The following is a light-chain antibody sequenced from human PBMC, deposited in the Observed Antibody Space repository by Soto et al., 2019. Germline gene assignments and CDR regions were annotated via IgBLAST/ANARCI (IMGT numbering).Light chain of an antibody. CDR3: NSYAGTSYV. CDR2: DVS. V-gene: IGLV2-14*01. J-gene: IGLJ1*01. CDR1: SSDVGAYNY. Sequence: SVLVPPASLSATPGQPITISFTGTSSDVGAYNYVSWYQQYPGKAPKLIIYDVSNRPSGVSCRFSGSKSGNTASLTISELQAEDEADYYCNSYAGTSYVFGTGTKVTVL.